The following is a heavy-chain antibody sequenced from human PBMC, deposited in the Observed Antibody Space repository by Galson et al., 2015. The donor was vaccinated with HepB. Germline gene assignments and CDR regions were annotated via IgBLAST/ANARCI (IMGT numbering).Heavy chain of an antibody. CDR1: GFTFSSYE. V-gene: IGHV3-48*03. Sequence: SLRLSCAASGFTFSSYEMNWVRQAPGKGLEWVSYISSSGSTIYYADSVKGRFTISRDNAKNSLYLQMNSLRAEDTAVYYCARGQRKVVKRGDYYHYGMDVWGQGTTATVSS. D-gene: IGHD3-22*01. J-gene: IGHJ6*02. CDR3: ARGQRKVVKRGDYYHYGMDV. CDR2: ISSSGSTI.